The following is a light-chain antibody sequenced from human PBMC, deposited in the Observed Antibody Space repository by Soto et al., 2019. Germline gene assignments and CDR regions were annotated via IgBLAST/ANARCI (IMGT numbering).Light chain of an antibody. Sequence: SVLTQPASVSGSPGQSVTISCTGTSSDVGAYNLVSWYQQYPGKAPKLMIYEVSNRPSGVSNRFSGSKSGNTASLTISGLQAEDEADYYCCTSYEGGGKYVFGTGTKVTVL. CDR2: EVS. V-gene: IGLV2-14*01. CDR1: SSDVGAYNL. J-gene: IGLJ1*01. CDR3: TSYEGGGKYV.